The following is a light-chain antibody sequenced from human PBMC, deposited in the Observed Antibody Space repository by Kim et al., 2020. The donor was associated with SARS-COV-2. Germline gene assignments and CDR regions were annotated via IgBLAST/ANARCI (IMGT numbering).Light chain of an antibody. CDR2: RND. Sequence: QSVLTQPPSASGTPGQTVTISCSGGRANIGNNFVFWYRQLPGTAPRLLMYRNDQRPSRVPDRISGSKSGTSASLAISDLRSEDEADYFCASWDDTLNSQLFGGGTKVTVL. V-gene: IGLV1-47*01. J-gene: IGLJ3*02. CDR3: ASWDDTLNSQL. CDR1: RANIGNNF.